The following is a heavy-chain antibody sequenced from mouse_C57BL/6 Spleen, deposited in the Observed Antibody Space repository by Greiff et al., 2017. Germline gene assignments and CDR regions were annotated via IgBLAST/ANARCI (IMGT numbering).Heavy chain of an antibody. CDR2: IWTGGGT. J-gene: IGHJ2*01. CDR3: ARVDDYDGGRDFDY. V-gene: IGHV2-9-1*01. D-gene: IGHD2-4*01. Sequence: QVQLQQSGPGLVAPSQSLSITCTVSGFSLTSYAISWVRQPPGKGLEWLGVIWTGGGTNYNSALNSRLSISKDNYKSQVFLKMNSLLTDDTSRDYYARVDDYDGGRDFDYWGQGTTLTVSS. CDR1: GFSLTSYA.